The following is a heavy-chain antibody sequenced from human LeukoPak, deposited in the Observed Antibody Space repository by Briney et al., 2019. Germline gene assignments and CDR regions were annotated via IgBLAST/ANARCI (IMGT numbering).Heavy chain of an antibody. CDR1: GYTFTSYD. J-gene: IGHJ3*02. Sequence: GASVKVSCKASGYTFTSYDINWVRQATGQGLEWMGWMNPNSGNTGYAQKFQGRVTMTRNTSISTAYMELSSLRSQDTAVYYCARDRGLEYYYDSSGYADAFDIWGQGTMVTVSS. D-gene: IGHD3-22*01. CDR3: ARDRGLEYYYDSSGYADAFDI. CDR2: MNPNSGNT. V-gene: IGHV1-8*01.